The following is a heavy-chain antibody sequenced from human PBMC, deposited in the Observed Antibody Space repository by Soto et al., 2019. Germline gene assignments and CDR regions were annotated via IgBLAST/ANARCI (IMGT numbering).Heavy chain of an antibody. V-gene: IGHV5-51*03. CDR2: IYPADSVT. CDR3: TRRTSSSWYSAGY. D-gene: IGHD6-13*01. Sequence: EVQLVQSGAEVKKPGESLKISCKGSGYSFANYWIGWVRQMPGKGLEWMGIIYPADSVTRYSPSFQGQVTISADKSITTAYLQWSSLKASDTAMYYCTRRTSSSWYSAGYWGQGTLVTVSS. J-gene: IGHJ4*02. CDR1: GYSFANYW.